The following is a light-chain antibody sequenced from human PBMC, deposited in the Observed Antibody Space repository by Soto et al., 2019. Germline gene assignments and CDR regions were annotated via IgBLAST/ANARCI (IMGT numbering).Light chain of an antibody. CDR2: GAS. J-gene: IGKJ5*01. Sequence: EIVLTQPPGTLSLSPGERATLSCRASQSVSSIYLTWYQQKPGQAPRLLIYGASSRATGIPDRFSGSGSGTDFTLTISRLEPEDFAVYYCQQDGSSHPITFGQGTRLEI. CDR1: QSVSSIY. CDR3: QQDGSSHPIT. V-gene: IGKV3-20*01.